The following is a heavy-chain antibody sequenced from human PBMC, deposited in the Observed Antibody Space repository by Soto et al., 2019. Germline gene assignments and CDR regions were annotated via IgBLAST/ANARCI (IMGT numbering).Heavy chain of an antibody. D-gene: IGHD1-26*01. CDR3: ASAVGATGAFDI. V-gene: IGHV1-69*13. CDR1: GCTFSSYA. CDR2: IIPIFGTA. Sequence: SVKVSCKASGCTFSSYAISWVRQAPGQGLEWMGGIIPIFGTANYAQKFQGRVTITADESTSTAYMELGSLRSEDTAVYYCASAVGATGAFDIWGQGTMVTVSS. J-gene: IGHJ3*02.